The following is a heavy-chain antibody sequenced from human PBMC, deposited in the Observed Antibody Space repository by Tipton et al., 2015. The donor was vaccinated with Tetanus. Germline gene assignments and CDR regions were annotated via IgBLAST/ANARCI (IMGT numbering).Heavy chain of an antibody. D-gene: IGHD2-15*01. Sequence: TLSLTCTVSGGSISSYYWSWIRQPPGKGLEWIGYIYYSGSTNYNPSLKSRVTISVDTSKNQFSLKLSSVTAADTAVYYCARRPQRYCSGGSCYYAFDIWGQGTMVTVSS. CDR3: ARRPQRYCSGGSCYYAFDI. J-gene: IGHJ3*02. V-gene: IGHV4-59*08. CDR1: GGSISSYY. CDR2: IYYSGST.